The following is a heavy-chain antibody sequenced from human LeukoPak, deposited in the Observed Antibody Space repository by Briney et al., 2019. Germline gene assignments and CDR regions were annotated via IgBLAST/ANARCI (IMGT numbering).Heavy chain of an antibody. V-gene: IGHV4-59*01. J-gene: IGHJ3*02. D-gene: IGHD1-20*01. CDR2: IYYSGST. CDR3: ARGGNWNDGFDAFDI. Sequence: PSETLSLTCTVSGGSISSYYWSWIRQPPGKGLEWIGYIYYSGSTNYNPSLKSRVTISVDTSKNQFSLKLSSVTAADTAVYYCARGGNWNDGFDAFDIWGQGTMVTVSS. CDR1: GGSISSYY.